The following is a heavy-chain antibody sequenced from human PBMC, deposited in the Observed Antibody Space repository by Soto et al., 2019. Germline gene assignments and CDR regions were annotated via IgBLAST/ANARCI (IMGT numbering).Heavy chain of an antibody. J-gene: IGHJ6*02. Sequence: QVQLQQWGAGLLKPSETLSLTCAVYGGSFSGYYWSWIRQPPGKGLEWIGEINHSGSTNYNPSLKSRVTISVDTAKNQFSLKLSSVTAADTAVYYCASGCLSVVPAAICAYYYGMDVWGQGTTVTVSS. CDR2: INHSGST. V-gene: IGHV4-34*01. D-gene: IGHD2-2*02. CDR1: GGSFSGYY. CDR3: ASGCLSVVPAAICAYYYGMDV.